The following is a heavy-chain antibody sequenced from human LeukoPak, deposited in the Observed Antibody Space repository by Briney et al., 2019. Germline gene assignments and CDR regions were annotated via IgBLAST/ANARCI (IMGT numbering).Heavy chain of an antibody. J-gene: IGHJ4*02. CDR3: ARGVLRFLEWLPRYYFDY. CDR2: IYTSGST. Sequence: SETLSLTCTVSGGSISSYYWSWIRQPAGKGLEWIGRIYTSGSTNYNPSLKNRVTMSVDTSKNQFSLKLSSVTAADTAVYYCARGVLRFLEWLPRYYFDYWGQGTLVTVSS. V-gene: IGHV4-4*07. CDR1: GGSISSYY. D-gene: IGHD3-3*01.